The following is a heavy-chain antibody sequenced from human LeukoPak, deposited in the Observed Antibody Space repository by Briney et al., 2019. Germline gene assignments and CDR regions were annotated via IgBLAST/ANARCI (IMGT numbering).Heavy chain of an antibody. CDR1: GGSISSSSYY. D-gene: IGHD4-23*01. J-gene: IGHJ4*02. CDR2: VYYTGST. Sequence: SETLSLTCTVSGGSISSSSYYWGWFRQPPGKGLEWIGTVYYTGSTYYNPSLKSRVTISVDTSKNQFSLKLSSVSATDTAVYYCAREAITNRTVVWGQGTLVTVSS. CDR3: AREAITNRTVV. V-gene: IGHV4-39*02.